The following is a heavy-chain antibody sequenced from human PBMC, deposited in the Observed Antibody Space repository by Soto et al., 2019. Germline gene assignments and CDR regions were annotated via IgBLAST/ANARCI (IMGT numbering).Heavy chain of an antibody. V-gene: IGHV3-30*18. Sequence: GGSLRLSCAASGFTFSSCWMTWVRQAPGKGLEWVAHISYDGSNEHYVDSVKGRFTISRDNSKNTLYLQMNSLRAEDTAVYYCAKDTYYLDRRGYYLFVYWGQGTPVTVSS. CDR2: ISYDGSNE. CDR3: AKDTYYLDRRGYYLFVY. J-gene: IGHJ4*02. CDR1: GFTFSSCW. D-gene: IGHD3-22*01.